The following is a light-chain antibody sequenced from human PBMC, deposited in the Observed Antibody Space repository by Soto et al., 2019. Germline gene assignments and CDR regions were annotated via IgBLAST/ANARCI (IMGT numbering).Light chain of an antibody. V-gene: IGLV3-21*02. J-gene: IGLJ3*02. CDR2: DDS. CDR1: NIGSKS. Sequence: SYELTQPPSVSVAPGQTARITCGGNNIGSKSVHWYQQRPGQAPVLVLYDDSDRPSGIPERFSGSNSGNTATLTISRVEAGDEADFYCQVWDRTTDHHWVFGGGTKVTVL. CDR3: QVWDRTTDHHWV.